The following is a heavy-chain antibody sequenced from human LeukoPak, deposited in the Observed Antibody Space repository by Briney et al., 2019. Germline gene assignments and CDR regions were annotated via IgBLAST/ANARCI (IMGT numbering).Heavy chain of an antibody. CDR1: GGSISSHY. CDR2: IYYSGST. V-gene: IGHV4-59*11. J-gene: IGHJ6*03. D-gene: IGHD2-2*01. Sequence: PSETLSLTCTVSGGSISSHYWSWIRQPPGKGLEWIGYIYYSGSTNYNPSLKSRVTTSVDTSKNQFSLKLSSVTAADTAVYYCARAADPGYCSSTSCYDPYYYMDVWGKGTTVTVSS. CDR3: ARAADPGYCSSTSCYDPYYYMDV.